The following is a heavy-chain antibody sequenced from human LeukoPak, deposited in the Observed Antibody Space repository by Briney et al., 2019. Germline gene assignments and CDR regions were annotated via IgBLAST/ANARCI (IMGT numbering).Heavy chain of an antibody. CDR3: ARDWNSGGYYNDAFDI. V-gene: IGHV4-39*07. CDR1: GGSISSTNYY. D-gene: IGHD3-22*01. J-gene: IGHJ3*02. CDR2: IYYSGNT. Sequence: SETLSLTCTVSGGSISSTNYYWGWIRQPPGKGLEWIGSIYYSGNTYYNPSLKSRVTISVDTSKNQFSVKLTSVTAADTAVYYCARDWNSGGYYNDAFDIWGQGTMVTVSS.